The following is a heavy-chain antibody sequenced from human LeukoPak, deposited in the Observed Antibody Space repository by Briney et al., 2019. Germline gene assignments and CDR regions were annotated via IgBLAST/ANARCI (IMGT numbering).Heavy chain of an antibody. CDR1: GGTFSSYA. Sequence: GASVKVSCKASGGTFSSYAISWVRQAPGQGLEWMGGIIPIFGTANYAQKFQGRVTITTDKSTSTAYMEVSSLRSEDTAVYYCARAGVAATGNWFDPWGQGTLVTVSS. D-gene: IGHD2-15*01. J-gene: IGHJ5*02. V-gene: IGHV1-69*05. CDR2: IIPIFGTA. CDR3: ARAGVAATGNWFDP.